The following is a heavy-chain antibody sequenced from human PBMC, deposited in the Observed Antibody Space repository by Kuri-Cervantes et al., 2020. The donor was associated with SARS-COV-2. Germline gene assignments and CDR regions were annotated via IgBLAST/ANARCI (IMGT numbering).Heavy chain of an antibody. Sequence: GESLKISCAASGFTFEDYGMSWVRPAPGKGLEGVSVIYSGGSTYYVDSVKGGFIISIDNSKNTLYLQMNSLRAEDTAVYYCASTQISYCGNSGSYWYFDLWGRGTLVTVSS. CDR2: IYSGGST. J-gene: IGHJ2*01. V-gene: IGHV3-53*01. D-gene: IGHD4-23*01. CDR3: ASTQISYCGNSGSYWYFDL. CDR1: GFTFEDYG.